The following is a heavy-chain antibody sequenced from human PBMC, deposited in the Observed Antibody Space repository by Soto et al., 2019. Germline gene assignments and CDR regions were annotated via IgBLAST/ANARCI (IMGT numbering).Heavy chain of an antibody. CDR1: GFTFSSYA. CDR2: ISYDGSNK. J-gene: IGHJ6*02. Sequence: QVQLVESGGGVVQPGRSLRLSCAASGFTFSSYAMHWVRQAPGKGLEWVAVISYDGSNKYYADSVKGRFTISRDNSKNTLYLQMNSLRAEDTAVYYCARGPPGPWSRGGMDVWGQGTTVTVSS. D-gene: IGHD2-8*02. CDR3: ARGPPGPWSRGGMDV. V-gene: IGHV3-30-3*01.